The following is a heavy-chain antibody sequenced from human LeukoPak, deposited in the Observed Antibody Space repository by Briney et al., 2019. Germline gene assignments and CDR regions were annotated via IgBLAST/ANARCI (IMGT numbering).Heavy chain of an antibody. CDR2: INPNTGAT. Sequence: ASVKVSCKASGYTLTGYYFHWVRQAPGQGLEWMGWINPNTGATHSAQKFQGRITMTRDTSISTAYMDLSRLRSDDTAVYYCARDRVGSGWPRPYYFEVWGQGTLVTVSS. J-gene: IGHJ4*02. CDR3: ARDRVGSGWPRPYYFEV. D-gene: IGHD6-19*01. V-gene: IGHV1-2*02. CDR1: GYTLTGYY.